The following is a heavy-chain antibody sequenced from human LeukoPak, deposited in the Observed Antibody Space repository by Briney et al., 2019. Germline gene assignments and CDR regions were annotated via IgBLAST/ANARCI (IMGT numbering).Heavy chain of an antibody. CDR3: ARGAVPEHYFDD. CDR1: GGSVSGYY. Sequence: SETLSLTCTVSGGSVSGYYWSWIRRPPGKGLEWIGYIYSSGSTTYNPSLKSRVTISVDTSKNQFSLEVSSVTAADTAVYYCARGAVPEHYFDDWGQGTLVTVSS. V-gene: IGHV4-59*08. CDR2: IYSSGST. J-gene: IGHJ4*02. D-gene: IGHD6-19*01.